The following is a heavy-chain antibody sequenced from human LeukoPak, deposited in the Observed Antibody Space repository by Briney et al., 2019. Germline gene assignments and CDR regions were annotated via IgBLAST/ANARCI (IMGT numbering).Heavy chain of an antibody. D-gene: IGHD6-6*01. V-gene: IGHV4-34*01. CDR1: GGSFSGYY. Sequence: PSETLSLTCAVYGGSFSGYYWSWIRQPPGKGLEWIGEINHSGSTNYNPSLKSRVTISVDTSKNQFSLKLGSVTAADTAVYYCARSIAARRRAVRYWGQGTLVTVSS. CDR3: ARSIAARRRAVRY. CDR2: INHSGST. J-gene: IGHJ4*02.